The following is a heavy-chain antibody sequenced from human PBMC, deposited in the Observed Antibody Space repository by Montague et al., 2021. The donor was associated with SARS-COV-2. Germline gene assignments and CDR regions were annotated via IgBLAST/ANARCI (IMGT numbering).Heavy chain of an antibody. CDR2: TYYRSKWYN. CDR3: ARIPVGSKYYFDF. J-gene: IGHJ4*02. V-gene: IGHV6-1*01. CDR1: GDSVSSNIAT. D-gene: IGHD2-2*01. Sequence: CAISGDSVSSNIATWNWIRQSPSRGLEWLGRTYYRSKWYNDYAGSVKRRITIDPDTSKHQFSLHLNSVTPEDTAVYYCARIPVGSKYYFDFWGQGTLVTVSS.